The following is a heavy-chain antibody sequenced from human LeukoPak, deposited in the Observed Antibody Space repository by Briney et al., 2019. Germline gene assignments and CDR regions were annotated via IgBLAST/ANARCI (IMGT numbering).Heavy chain of an antibody. CDR2: IYSGGST. CDR1: GFTVSSNY. Sequence: PGGSLRLSCAASGFTVSSNYMSWVRQAPGKGLEWVSDIYSGGSTYYADSVKGRFTISRDNSKNTLYLQMNSLRAEDTAVYYCARRPKGSAFDIWGQGTMVTVSS. V-gene: IGHV3-66*02. CDR3: ARRPKGSAFDI. J-gene: IGHJ3*02. D-gene: IGHD2-15*01.